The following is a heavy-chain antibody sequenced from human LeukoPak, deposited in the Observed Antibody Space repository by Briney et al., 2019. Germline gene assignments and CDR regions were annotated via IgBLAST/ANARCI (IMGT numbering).Heavy chain of an antibody. CDR3: ARAMISGSDY. D-gene: IGHD3-22*01. CDR1: GFTFSSSW. V-gene: IGHV3-74*01. CDR2: INSDGSTT. Sequence: GGSLRLSCAASGFTFSSSWMHWVRQAPGKGLVWVSRINSDGSTTTYADSVRGRFTISRANAKNTLYLQMNSLRAEDTAVYYCARAMISGSDYWGQGTLVTVSS. J-gene: IGHJ4*02.